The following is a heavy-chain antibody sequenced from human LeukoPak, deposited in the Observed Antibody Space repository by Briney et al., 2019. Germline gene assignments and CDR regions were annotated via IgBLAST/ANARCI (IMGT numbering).Heavy chain of an antibody. J-gene: IGHJ4*02. D-gene: IGHD1-26*01. CDR1: GFTFSSYW. V-gene: IGHV3-74*01. CDR3: ARGGVGSFDY. Sequence: PGGSLRLSCAASGFTFSSYWMHWVRQTPEKGLVWVSRIDTDGSSTIYADSVKGRFTISRDNAKNTLFLQMNSLRAEDTAVYYCARGGVGSFDYWGQGALVTVSS. CDR2: IDTDGSST.